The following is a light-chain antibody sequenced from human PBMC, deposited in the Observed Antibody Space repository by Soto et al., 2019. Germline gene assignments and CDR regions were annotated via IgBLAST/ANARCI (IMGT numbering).Light chain of an antibody. CDR1: QSLNNN. V-gene: IGKV3-15*01. Sequence: EIVMTQSPATLSASPGDRATLSCWASQSLNNNLVWYQQKPGHPPRLLIYHASTRAAGVPARFSGSGYGTEFTLTISSLQSEDFAVYYCQQFDQWPPLFSFGQGTRVEIK. CDR3: QQFDQWPPLFS. CDR2: HAS. J-gene: IGKJ2*01.